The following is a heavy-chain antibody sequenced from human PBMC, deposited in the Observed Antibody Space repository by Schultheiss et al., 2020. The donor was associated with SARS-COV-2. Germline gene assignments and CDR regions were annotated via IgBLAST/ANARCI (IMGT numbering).Heavy chain of an antibody. D-gene: IGHD5-24*01. CDR1: GFTFSSYA. CDR3: AKHGYNWRIDY. J-gene: IGHJ4*02. CDR2: ISGSGGST. Sequence: GESLKISCAASGFTFSSYAMSWVRQAPGKGLEWVSAISGSGGSTYYADSVKGRFTISRDNSKNTLYLQMNSLRVEDTAVYYCAKHGYNWRIDYWGQGTLVTVSS. V-gene: IGHV3-23*01.